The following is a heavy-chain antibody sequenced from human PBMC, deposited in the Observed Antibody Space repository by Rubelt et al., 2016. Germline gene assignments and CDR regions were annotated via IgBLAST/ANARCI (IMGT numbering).Heavy chain of an antibody. CDR3: ARGVEYYYGSGTNGFDP. V-gene: IGHV1-69*04. J-gene: IGHJ5*02. CDR1: GGTFSSYA. Sequence: QVQLVQSGAEVKKPGSSVKVSCKASGGTFSSYAISWVRQAPGQGLEWMGRIIPILGIANYAQKFQARVTITADKSTSTAYMEVSGLRSEDTAVYYCARGVEYYYGSGTNGFDPWGQGTLVTVSS. CDR2: IIPILGIA. D-gene: IGHD3-10*01.